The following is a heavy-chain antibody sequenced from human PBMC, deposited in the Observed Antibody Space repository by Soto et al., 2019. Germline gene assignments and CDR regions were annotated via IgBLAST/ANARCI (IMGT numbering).Heavy chain of an antibody. D-gene: IGHD3-22*01. CDR2: INAGNGNT. V-gene: IGHV1-3*01. J-gene: IGHJ4*02. CDR3: ARGGPYYYDSRYFDY. CDR1: GYTFTSYA. Sequence: ASVKVSCKASGYTFTSYAMHWVRQAPGQRLEWMGWINAGNGNTKYSQKFQGRVTITRDTSASTAYMELSSLRSEDTAVYYCARGGPYYYDSRYFDYWGQGTLVTVSS.